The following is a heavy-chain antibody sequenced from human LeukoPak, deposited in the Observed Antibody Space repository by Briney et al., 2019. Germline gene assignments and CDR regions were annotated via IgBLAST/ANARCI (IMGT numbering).Heavy chain of an antibody. D-gene: IGHD6-25*01. J-gene: IGHJ5*01. CDR1: GFTFSSYA. CDR2: ISRSADRT. Sequence: GGSLRLSCAASGFTFSSYAMSWVRQAPGRGLEWVSDISRSADRTQYADSVKGRFTISRDNSKNTLFLQMNSLRVDDTAVYYCAKPGYHTSGWLDSWGQGTLVTVSS. CDR3: AKPGYHTSGWLDS. V-gene: IGHV3-23*01.